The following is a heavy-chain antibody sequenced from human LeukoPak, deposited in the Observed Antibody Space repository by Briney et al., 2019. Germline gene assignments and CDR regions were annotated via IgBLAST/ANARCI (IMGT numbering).Heavy chain of an antibody. J-gene: IGHJ4*02. V-gene: IGHV4-59*01. Sequence: ASETLSLTCTVSGGSIRSYYWSWIRQAPGKGLEWIGFISYSGYTSYSPSLKSRVAISVDTCKSQFSLRLSSLTAADTAIYYCARGRNDNGGMFFDSWAQGTLVTVSS. CDR2: ISYSGYT. CDR1: GGSIRSYY. CDR3: ARGRNDNGGMFFDS. D-gene: IGHD4-23*01.